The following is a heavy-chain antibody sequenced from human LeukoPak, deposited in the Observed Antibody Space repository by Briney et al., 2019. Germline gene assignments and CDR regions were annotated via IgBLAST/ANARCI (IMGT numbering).Heavy chain of an antibody. D-gene: IGHD1-26*01. V-gene: IGHV1-18*04. CDR1: GYIFTGYY. J-gene: IGHJ3*02. CDR2: ISAYNGHT. CDR3: ARGGRWELPRPYAFDI. Sequence: GASVKVSCKASGYIFTGYYMHWVRQAPGQGLEWMGWISAYNGHTNYAQKFQGRVTMTTDTSTSTAYMELRSLRSDDTAVYYCARGGRWELPRPYAFDIWGQGTMVTVSS.